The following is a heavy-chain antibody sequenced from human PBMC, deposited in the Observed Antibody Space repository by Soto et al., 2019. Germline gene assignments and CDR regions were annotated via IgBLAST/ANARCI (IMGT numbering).Heavy chain of an antibody. Sequence: TLSLTCEVYNGSFGGFYWSWVRQIPGKGLEWIGEISRSGTTNSNPSLKSRATISLDTSNNHFSLKLRSVTAADTAIYYCARSSIEVYFDSWGQGTLVTVSS. CDR3: ARSSIEVYFDS. V-gene: IGHV4-34*01. CDR1: NGSFGGFY. J-gene: IGHJ4*02. CDR2: ISRSGTT.